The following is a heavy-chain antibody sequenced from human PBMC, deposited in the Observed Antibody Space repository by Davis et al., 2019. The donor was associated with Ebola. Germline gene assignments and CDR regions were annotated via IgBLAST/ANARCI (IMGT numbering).Heavy chain of an antibody. CDR3: AKVGYGWYYYFDS. D-gene: IGHD6-19*01. Sequence: SLKISCAASGFTFDDYAMHWVRQAPGKGLEWVSGISWNSGIIGYADSVKGRFTISRDNSKNTLSLQMNSLRAEDTAVYYCAKVGYGWYYYFDSWGQGTLVTVSS. CDR2: ISWNSGII. CDR1: GFTFDDYA. V-gene: IGHV3-9*01. J-gene: IGHJ4*02.